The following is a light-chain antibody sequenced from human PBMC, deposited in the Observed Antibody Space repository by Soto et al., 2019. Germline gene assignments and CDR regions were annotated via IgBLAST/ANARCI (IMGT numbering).Light chain of an antibody. Sequence: DIQMTQSPSSLSASVGDRVTITCRASQNIASYLNWYQQKPGKAPKLLIYAASSLQSGVPSRFSGSGSGTDFTLTISSLQPEDFATYYCQHSYSTPRTFGQGTKVEIK. J-gene: IGKJ1*01. CDR2: AAS. CDR1: QNIASY. CDR3: QHSYSTPRT. V-gene: IGKV1-39*01.